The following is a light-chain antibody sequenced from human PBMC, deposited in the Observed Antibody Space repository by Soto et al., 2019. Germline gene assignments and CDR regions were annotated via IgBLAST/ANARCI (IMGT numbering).Light chain of an antibody. J-gene: IGKJ1*01. CDR1: QSINNW. CDR2: EAS. Sequence: DIQMTQSPSTLSASVGDRVTITCRASQSINNWLAWYQQKPGKAPKLLLYEASGLESGVPSRFSGSGSGTEFTLTVSSLQPNDFATYYCQHYNSYSQALGQGTKVDIK. CDR3: QHYNSYSQA. V-gene: IGKV1-5*03.